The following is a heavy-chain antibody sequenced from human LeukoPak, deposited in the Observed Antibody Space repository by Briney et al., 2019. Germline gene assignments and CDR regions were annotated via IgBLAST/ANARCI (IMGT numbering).Heavy chain of an antibody. CDR3: AKGTTYDFWSGYPHSRTFDY. CDR2: ISGSGRST. CDR1: GFTFSSDA. V-gene: IGHV3-23*01. Sequence: GGSLRLSCAASGFTFSSDAMSWVRQAPGEGLKRVSAISGSGRSTYYGDSVKGRFTVSRDNSKNTLFLQMNSLRAEDTAVYYCAKGTTYDFWSGYPHSRTFDYWGQGTLVTVSS. J-gene: IGHJ4*02. D-gene: IGHD3-3*01.